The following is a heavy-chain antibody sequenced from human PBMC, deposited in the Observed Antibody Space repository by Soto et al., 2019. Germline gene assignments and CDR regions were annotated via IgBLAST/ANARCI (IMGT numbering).Heavy chain of an antibody. D-gene: IGHD6-13*01. J-gene: IGHJ4*02. CDR2: ISAYNGNT. CDR1: GYTFTSYG. CDR3: ARDLSRQGGGIAAAGDGFDY. Sequence: QVQLVQSGAEVKKPGASVKVSCKASGYTFTSYGISWVRQAPGQGLEWMGWISAYNGNTNYAQKPQGSVTMTTDTSTSTAYMELRSLRSDDTAVYYCARDLSRQGGGIAAAGDGFDYWGQGTLVTVSS. V-gene: IGHV1-18*01.